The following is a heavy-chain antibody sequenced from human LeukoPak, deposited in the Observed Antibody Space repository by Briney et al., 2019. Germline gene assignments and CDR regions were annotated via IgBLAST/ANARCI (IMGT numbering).Heavy chain of an antibody. Sequence: PGGSLRLSCAASGFTFSTYTMNWVRQAPGKGLEWVSYISSSSTYIYYADSVKGRFTISRDNAKTSVYLQLNSLRADDTAVYYCARDVWTGVAVSDYWGQGTLVTVSS. CDR3: ARDVWTGVAVSDY. V-gene: IGHV3-21*01. D-gene: IGHD6-19*01. J-gene: IGHJ4*02. CDR1: GFTFSTYT. CDR2: ISSSSTYI.